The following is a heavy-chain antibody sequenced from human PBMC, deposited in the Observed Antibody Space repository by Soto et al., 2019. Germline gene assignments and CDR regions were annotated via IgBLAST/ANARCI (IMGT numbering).Heavy chain of an antibody. CDR1: GYTFTSYY. V-gene: IGHV1-46*01. D-gene: IGHD2-8*01. CDR3: ARGRDCTNGVCPSGMDV. CDR2: INPSGGST. Sequence: ASVKVSCKASGYTFTSYYMHWVRQAPGQGLEWMGIINPSGGSTSYAQKFQGRVTMTRDTSTSTVYMELSSLRSEDTAVYYCARGRDCTNGVCPSGMDVWGQGTTVTAP. J-gene: IGHJ6*02.